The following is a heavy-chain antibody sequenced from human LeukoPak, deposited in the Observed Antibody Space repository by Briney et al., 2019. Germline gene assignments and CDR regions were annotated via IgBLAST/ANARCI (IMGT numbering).Heavy chain of an antibody. CDR1: GYTFTGYY. D-gene: IGHD3-3*01. CDR2: INPNSGGT. V-gene: IGHV1-2*04. CDR3: ARDSVRSGGCPDY. Sequence: ASVKVSCKASGYTFTGYYMHWVRQAPGQGLEWMGWINPNSGGTNYAQKFQGWVTMTRDTSISTAYMELSRLRSEDTAVYYCARDSVRSGGCPDYWGQGTLVTVSS. J-gene: IGHJ4*02.